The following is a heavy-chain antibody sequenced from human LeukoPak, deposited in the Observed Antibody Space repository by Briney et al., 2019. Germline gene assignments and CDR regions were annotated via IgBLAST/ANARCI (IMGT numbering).Heavy chain of an antibody. CDR3: ARDEGYNWFDP. CDR1: GYTFTGYY. V-gene: IGHV1-18*04. Sequence: GASVKVSCKASGYTFTGYYMHWVRQAPGQGLEWMGWISAYNGNTNYAQKLQGRVTMTTDTSTSTAYMELRSLRSDDTAVYYCARDEGYNWFDPWGQGTLVTVSS. J-gene: IGHJ5*02. CDR2: ISAYNGNT.